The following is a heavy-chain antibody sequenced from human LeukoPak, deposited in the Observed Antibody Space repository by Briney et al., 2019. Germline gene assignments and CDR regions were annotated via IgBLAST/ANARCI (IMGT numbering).Heavy chain of an antibody. CDR1: GFTFSSYE. D-gene: IGHD2-15*01. V-gene: IGHV3-48*03. CDR3: ARDWGWWDFDY. J-gene: IGHJ4*02. Sequence: GGSLRLSCAASGFTFSSYEMNWVRQAPGKGLEWVSYISSSSSTIYYADSVKSRFTISRDNAKNSLYLQMNSVRAEDTAVYYCARDWGWWDFDYWGQGTLVTVS. CDR2: ISSSSSTI.